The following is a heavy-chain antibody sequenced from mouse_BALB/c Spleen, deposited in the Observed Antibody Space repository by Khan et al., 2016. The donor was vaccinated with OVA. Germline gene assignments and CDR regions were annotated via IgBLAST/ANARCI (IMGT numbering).Heavy chain of an antibody. J-gene: IGHJ3*01. CDR2: ITPGSGDT. V-gene: IGHV1-77*01. D-gene: IGHD1-2*01. Sequence: QVQLQQSGAELARPGASVKLSCKASGYTFTDYYINWVKQRTGQGLEWIGEITPGSGDTNYNEKFKGKATLTADKSSSTVYMQLSSLTAEASAVSVCAGRNYCGYTYAYWGQGTLVTVSA. CDR1: GYTFTDYY. CDR3: AGRNYCGYTYAY.